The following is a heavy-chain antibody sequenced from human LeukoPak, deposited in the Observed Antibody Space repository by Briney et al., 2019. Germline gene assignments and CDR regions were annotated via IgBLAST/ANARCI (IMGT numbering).Heavy chain of an antibody. Sequence: GGSLRLSCAASGFTFSIYGMSWVRQAPGKGLEWVSTISGSDGSTYYADSVKGRFTISRDNSKNTLYLQMNSLRAEDTAVYYCAKGVGYSYGFFDYWGQGTLVTVSS. J-gene: IGHJ4*02. V-gene: IGHV3-23*01. D-gene: IGHD5-18*01. CDR3: AKGVGYSYGFFDY. CDR2: ISGSDGST. CDR1: GFTFSIYG.